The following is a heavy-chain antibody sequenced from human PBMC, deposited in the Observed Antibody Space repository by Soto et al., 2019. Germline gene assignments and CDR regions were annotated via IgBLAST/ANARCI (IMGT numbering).Heavy chain of an antibody. Sequence: QVQLVQSGAEVKKPGASVKVSCKVSGYTLTELSMHWVRQAPGKGLEWMGGFDPEDGETIYAQKFQGRVTMTEDKSTATAYMELSSLRSEDTAVYYCATDPGHGASTQDWGQGTLVTVSS. CDR1: GYTLTELS. CDR2: FDPEDGET. V-gene: IGHV1-24*01. J-gene: IGHJ4*02. CDR3: ATDPGHGASTQD. D-gene: IGHD1-1*01.